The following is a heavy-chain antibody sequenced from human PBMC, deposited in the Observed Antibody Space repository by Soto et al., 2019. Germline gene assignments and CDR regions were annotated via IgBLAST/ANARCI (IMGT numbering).Heavy chain of an antibody. CDR1: GGSISSGGYY. J-gene: IGHJ3*02. Sequence: SETLSLTCTVSGGSISSGGYYWSWIRQHPGKGLEWIGYIYYSGSTYYNPSLKSRVTISVDTSKNQFSLKLSSVTAADTAVYYCERDLKGYYGKHAFDIWGQGPIVTV. CDR2: IYYSGST. D-gene: IGHD3-10*01. CDR3: ERDLKGYYGKHAFDI. V-gene: IGHV4-31*03.